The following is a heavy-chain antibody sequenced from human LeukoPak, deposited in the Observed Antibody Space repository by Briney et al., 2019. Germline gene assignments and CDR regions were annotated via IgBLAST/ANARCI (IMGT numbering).Heavy chain of an antibody. J-gene: IGHJ4*02. V-gene: IGHV3-21*01. CDR1: RFTFSTYT. CDR2: ISSSSSYI. CDR3: ARDRTTVTTFDC. Sequence: AGGPLRLSCAASRFTFSTYTMNWVRQAPGKGLEWVSSISSSSSYIYYADSVKDRFTISRDNAKNSLYLQMNTLRAEDTAVCYCARDRTTVTTFDCWGQGTLVTVSS. D-gene: IGHD4-17*01.